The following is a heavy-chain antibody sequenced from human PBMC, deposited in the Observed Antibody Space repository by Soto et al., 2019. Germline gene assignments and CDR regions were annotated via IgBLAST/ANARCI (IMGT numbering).Heavy chain of an antibody. CDR2: IVVGSGNT. D-gene: IGHD2-2*01. CDR1: GFTFTSSA. V-gene: IGHV1-58*01. Sequence: ASVKVSCKASGFTFTSSAVQWVRQARGQRLEWIGWIVVGSGNTNYAQKFQERVTITRDMSTSTAYMELSSLRSEDTAVYYCAAAPGYCISTSCPDYGGQGPWSPSPQ. CDR3: AAAPGYCISTSCPDY. J-gene: IGHJ4*02.